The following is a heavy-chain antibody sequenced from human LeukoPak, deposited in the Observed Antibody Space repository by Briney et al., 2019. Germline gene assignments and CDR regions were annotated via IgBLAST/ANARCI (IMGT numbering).Heavy chain of an antibody. CDR3: ARGISPTMIVVIITTSGMDV. Sequence: KFQGRVTITRDTSASTAYMELSSLRSEDTAVYYCARGISPTMIVVIITTSGMDVWGQGTTVTVSS. J-gene: IGHJ6*02. V-gene: IGHV1-3*01. D-gene: IGHD3-22*01.